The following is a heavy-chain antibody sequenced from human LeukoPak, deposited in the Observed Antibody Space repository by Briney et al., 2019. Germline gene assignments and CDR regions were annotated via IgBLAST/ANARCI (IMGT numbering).Heavy chain of an antibody. D-gene: IGHD6-19*01. J-gene: IGHJ4*02. V-gene: IGHV1-2*02. Sequence: GASVKVSCKASGYTFTGYYMHWVRQAPGQGLEGMGWINPNSGGTNYAQKFQGRVTMTRDTSISTAYMVRSRLRSDDTAVYYCARDGKPWLVTSLFDYWGQGTLVTVSS. CDR3: ARDGKPWLVTSLFDY. CDR1: GYTFTGYY. CDR2: INPNSGGT.